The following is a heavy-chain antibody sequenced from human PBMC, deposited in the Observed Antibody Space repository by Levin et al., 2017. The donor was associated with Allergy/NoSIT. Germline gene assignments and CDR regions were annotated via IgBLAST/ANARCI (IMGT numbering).Heavy chain of an antibody. CDR1: GYSFTSYW. V-gene: IGHV5-51*01. CDR2: IYPGDSDT. J-gene: IGHJ3*02. D-gene: IGHD3-22*01. CDR3: ARLPYYYDSSGYYPEGAFDI. Sequence: GESLKISCKGSGYSFTSYWIGWVRQMPGKGLEWMGIIYPGDSDTRYSPSFQGQVTISADKSISTAYLQWSSLKASDTAMYYCARLPYYYDSSGYYPEGAFDIWGQGTMVTVSS.